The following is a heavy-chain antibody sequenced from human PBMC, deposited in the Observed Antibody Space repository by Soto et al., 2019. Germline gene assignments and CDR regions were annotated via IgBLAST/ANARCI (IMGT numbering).Heavy chain of an antibody. CDR3: ARADYGDYPGY. Sequence: GGSLRLSCAASGFTFSSYSMNWVRQAPGKGLEWVSYISSSSSTIYYADSVKGRFTISRDNAKNSLYLQMNSLRAEDTAVYYCARADYGDYPGYWGQGTLVTVSS. CDR2: ISSSSSTI. V-gene: IGHV3-48*01. J-gene: IGHJ4*02. D-gene: IGHD4-17*01. CDR1: GFTFSSYS.